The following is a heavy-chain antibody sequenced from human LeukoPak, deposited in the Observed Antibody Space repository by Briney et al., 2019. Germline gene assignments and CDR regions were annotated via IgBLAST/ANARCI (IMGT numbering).Heavy chain of an antibody. CDR2: MNPASGGA. CDR3: ATSIVGATTLGY. CDR1: GYSFTAYY. V-gene: IGHV1-2*02. Sequence: ASVKVSCKASGYSFTAYYIHWVRQAPGQGLEWMRWMNPASGGANYAQKFQGRVTMTRDTSIRTAYMELTRLRSDDTAVYYCATSIVGATTLGYWGQGTLVTVSS. J-gene: IGHJ4*02. D-gene: IGHD1-26*01.